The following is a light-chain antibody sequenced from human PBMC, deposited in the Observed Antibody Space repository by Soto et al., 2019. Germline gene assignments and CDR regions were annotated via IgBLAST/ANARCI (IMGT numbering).Light chain of an antibody. Sequence: EIVMTQSPATLSVSPGERDTLSCRASQSVGIYLAWYQQKPGQAPRLLIYYASTRAAGVPARFSGGGSGTEFTLTISNLQSEDFAIYHCQQYDNLPPWTFGQGTKVEIK. CDR3: QQYDNLPPWT. CDR2: YAS. CDR1: QSVGIY. V-gene: IGKV3-15*01. J-gene: IGKJ1*01.